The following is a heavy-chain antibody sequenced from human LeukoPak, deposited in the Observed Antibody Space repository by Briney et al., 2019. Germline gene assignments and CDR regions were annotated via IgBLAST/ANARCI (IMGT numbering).Heavy chain of an antibody. V-gene: IGHV3-74*01. Sequence: GGSLRLSCAASGFTFSSYWIHWVRQAPGKGLVWVSRINSDGSSTRYADSVKGRFTISRENAKKTLYLQMNSLRTEDTALYYCAKGKTFYGSGSYSDCWGQGTLVTVSS. CDR1: GFTFSSYW. CDR3: AKGKTFYGSGSYSDC. CDR2: INSDGSST. D-gene: IGHD3-10*01. J-gene: IGHJ4*02.